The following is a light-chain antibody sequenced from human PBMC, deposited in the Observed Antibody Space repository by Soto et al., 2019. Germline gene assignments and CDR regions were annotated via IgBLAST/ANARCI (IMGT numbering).Light chain of an antibody. CDR1: QSVTYN. V-gene: IGKV3-15*01. Sequence: EINMTQSPATLSLSLGDRVTLSCSASQSVTYNLAWYQQRPGQAPRLLIYGASTRATGIPPRFSGRGSGTEYTLTITSLQSEDFAVSYCQQYNDRLWTFGQGTKVEI. J-gene: IGKJ1*01. CDR3: QQYNDRLWT. CDR2: GAS.